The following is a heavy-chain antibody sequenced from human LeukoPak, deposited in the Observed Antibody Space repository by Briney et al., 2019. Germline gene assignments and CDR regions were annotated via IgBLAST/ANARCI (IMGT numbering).Heavy chain of an antibody. V-gene: IGHV4-39*01. Sequence: SETLSLTCDVSGGSITQTNYWTWVRQPPGKGLEWIGTILNTGTTNYNPSLKGRVTISVDTSNNQFSLKMTSVTAADTAVYYCARRLSGSYSDYWGQGTLVTVSS. CDR3: ARRLSGSYSDY. CDR1: GGSITQTNY. J-gene: IGHJ4*02. D-gene: IGHD3-10*01. CDR2: ILNTGTT.